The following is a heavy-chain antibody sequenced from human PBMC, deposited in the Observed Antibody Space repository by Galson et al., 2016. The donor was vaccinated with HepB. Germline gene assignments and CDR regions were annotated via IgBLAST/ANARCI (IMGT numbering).Heavy chain of an antibody. CDR1: GFIFSTYA. V-gene: IGHV3-23*01. Sequence: SLRLSCAGSGFIFSTYAMSWVRQAPGKGLEWVSSIRGSGGGIDYADSVEGRFTISRDNSKNTLYLQMSSLRAEDTAVYYCAKGRGSRLTMVRGVLDPFYIWGQGTLVTVSS. J-gene: IGHJ3*02. CDR3: AKGRGSRLTMVRGVLDPFYI. CDR2: IRGSGGGI. D-gene: IGHD3-10*01.